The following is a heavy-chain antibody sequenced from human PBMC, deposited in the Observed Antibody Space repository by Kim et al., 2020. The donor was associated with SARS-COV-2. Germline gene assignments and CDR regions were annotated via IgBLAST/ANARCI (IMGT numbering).Heavy chain of an antibody. CDR2: ISSSSSTI. V-gene: IGHV3-48*02. CDR3: ARGQRWFGELLDIDY. J-gene: IGHJ4*02. Sequence: GGSLRLSCAASGFTFSSYSMNWVRQAPGKGLEWVSYISSSSSTIYYADSVKGRFTISRDNAKNSLYLQMNSLRDEDTAVYYCARGQRWFGELLDIDYWGQGTLVTVSS. CDR1: GFTFSSYS. D-gene: IGHD3-10*01.